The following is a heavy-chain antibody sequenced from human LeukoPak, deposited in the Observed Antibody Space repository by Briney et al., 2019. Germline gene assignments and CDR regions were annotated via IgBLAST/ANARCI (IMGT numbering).Heavy chain of an antibody. Sequence: GGSLRLSCAASGFTFSSYEMNWVRQAPGKGLEWVSYISSSGSTIYYADSVKGRFTISRDNAKNSLYLQMNSLRAEDTAVYYCARADSVTNYYYYGMDVWGQGTTVTVSS. CDR2: ISSSGSTI. CDR3: ARADSVTNYYYYGMDV. CDR1: GFTFSSYE. V-gene: IGHV3-48*03. J-gene: IGHJ6*02. D-gene: IGHD4-17*01.